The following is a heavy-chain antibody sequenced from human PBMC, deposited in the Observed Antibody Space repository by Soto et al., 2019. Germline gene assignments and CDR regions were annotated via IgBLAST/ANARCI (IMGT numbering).Heavy chain of an antibody. J-gene: IGHJ4*02. V-gene: IGHV1-2*04. CDR2: INPNSGGT. Sequence: ASVKVSCKASGYTFTGYYMHWVRQAPGQGLEWMGWINPNSGGTNYAQKFQGWVTMTRDTSISTAYMELSRLRSDDTAVYYCARGYDIFLYYFDYWGQGTLVTVSS. CDR3: ARGYDIFLYYFDY. CDR1: GYTFTGYY. D-gene: IGHD3-9*01.